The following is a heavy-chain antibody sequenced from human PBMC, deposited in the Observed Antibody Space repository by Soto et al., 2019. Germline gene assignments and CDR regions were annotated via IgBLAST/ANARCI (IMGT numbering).Heavy chain of an antibody. CDR3: ARHAGEPHFDY. CDR2: ISHTGST. J-gene: IGHJ4*02. Sequence: QVQLQESGPGLVKPSGALSLTCAVSGASIGSSYWWSWVRQPPGKGLEWIGKISHTGSTNYNPSLNSRVTISVDTAKNQFSLKLNSVTAAETAVYYCARHAGEPHFDYWGQGALVTVSS. D-gene: IGHD1-26*01. V-gene: IGHV4-4*02. CDR1: GASIGSSYW.